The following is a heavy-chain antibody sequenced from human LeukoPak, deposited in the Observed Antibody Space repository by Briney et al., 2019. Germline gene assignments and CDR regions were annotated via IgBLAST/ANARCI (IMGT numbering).Heavy chain of an antibody. J-gene: IGHJ4*02. CDR2: IYTSGST. Sequence: SETLSLTCTVSGGSLSSYYWSWIRQPAGKGLEWIGRIYTSGSTNYNPSLKSRVTMSVDTSKNQFSLKLSSVTAADTAVYYCATLIGYCSSTSCDEIDYWGQGTLVTVSS. D-gene: IGHD2-2*01. CDR1: GGSLSSYY. V-gene: IGHV4-4*07. CDR3: ATLIGYCSSTSCDEIDY.